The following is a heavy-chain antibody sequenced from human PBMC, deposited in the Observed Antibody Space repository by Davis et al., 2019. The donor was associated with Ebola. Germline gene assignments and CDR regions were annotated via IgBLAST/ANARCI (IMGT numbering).Heavy chain of an antibody. CDR2: INHSGST. V-gene: IGHV4-34*01. J-gene: IGHJ4*02. Sequence: SETLSLTCAVYGGSFSGSYWSWIRQPPGKGLEWIGEINHSGSTNYSPSLRGRVTISLDTSKNQFSLRLSSVTAADTAIYYCARSHSDWLLPFDYWGQGTLATVSS. D-gene: IGHD3-9*01. CDR3: ARSHSDWLLPFDY. CDR1: GGSFSGSY.